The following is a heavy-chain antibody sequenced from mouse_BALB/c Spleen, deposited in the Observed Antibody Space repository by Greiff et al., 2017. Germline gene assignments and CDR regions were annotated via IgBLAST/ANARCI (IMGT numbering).Heavy chain of an antibody. V-gene: IGHV5-17*02. Sequence: EVKLMESGGGLVQPGGSRKLSCAASGFTFSSFGMHWVRQAPEKGLEWVAYISSGSSTIYYADTVKGRFTISRDNPKNTLFLQMTSLRSEDTAMYDCARRYGNHEGYFDYWGQGTTLTVSS. J-gene: IGHJ2*01. CDR3: ARRYGNHEGYFDY. CDR2: ISSGSSTI. CDR1: GFTFSSFG. D-gene: IGHD2-10*02.